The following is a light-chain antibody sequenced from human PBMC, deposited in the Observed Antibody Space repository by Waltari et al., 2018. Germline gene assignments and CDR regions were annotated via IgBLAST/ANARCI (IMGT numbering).Light chain of an antibody. J-gene: IGLJ3*02. CDR2: VNSDGSH. CDR1: SGPSTTG. Sequence: QLVLTQSPSASASLGASVKLPCTLSSGPSTTGIASLQKRPEKGPRFVMKVNSDGSHSKGDEIPDRFSGSSSGAERYLTISSLQSEDEADYYCQTGGHGTWVFGGGTKLTVL. CDR3: QTGGHGTWV. V-gene: IGLV4-69*01.